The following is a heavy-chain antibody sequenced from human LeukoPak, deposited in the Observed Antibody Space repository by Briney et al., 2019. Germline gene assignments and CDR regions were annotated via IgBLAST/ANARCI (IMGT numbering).Heavy chain of an antibody. D-gene: IGHD3-10*01. J-gene: IGHJ4*02. CDR1: GSTFSGSA. CDR3: TRIGYGSGSYSY. Sequence: PGGSLRLSCAASGSTFSGSAMHWVRQASGKGLEWVGRIRSKANSYATAYAASVKGRFTISRDDSKNTAYLQMNSLKTEDTAVYYCTRIGYGSGSYSYWGQGTLVTVSS. CDR2: IRSKANSYAT. V-gene: IGHV3-73*01.